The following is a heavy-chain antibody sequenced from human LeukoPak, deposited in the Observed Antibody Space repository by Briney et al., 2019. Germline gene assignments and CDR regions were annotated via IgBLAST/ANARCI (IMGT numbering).Heavy chain of an antibody. D-gene: IGHD3-22*01. CDR3: ARWYYYETSGLYYGSFDN. CDR2: ISGSGGST. Sequence: GGSLRLSCAASGFTFSSYAMSWVRQAPGKGLEWVSAISGSGGSTYYADSVKGRFTISRDNSRNTLYLQMNSLRAEDTAVYYCARWYYYETSGLYYGSFDNWGQGTLVTVSS. CDR1: GFTFSSYA. V-gene: IGHV3-23*01. J-gene: IGHJ5*02.